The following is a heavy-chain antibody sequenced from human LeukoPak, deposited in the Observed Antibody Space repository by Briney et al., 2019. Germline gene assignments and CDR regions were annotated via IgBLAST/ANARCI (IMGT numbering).Heavy chain of an antibody. CDR2: IIPIFGTA. Sequence: SVKVSCKASGYTFTSYGISWVRQAPGQGLEWMGRIIPIFGTANYAQKFQGRVTITTDESTSTAYMELSSLRSEDTAVYYCARDLWGKGYFDYWGQGTLVTVSS. J-gene: IGHJ4*02. V-gene: IGHV1-69*05. CDR1: GYTFTSYG. CDR3: ARDLWGKGYFDY. D-gene: IGHD7-27*01.